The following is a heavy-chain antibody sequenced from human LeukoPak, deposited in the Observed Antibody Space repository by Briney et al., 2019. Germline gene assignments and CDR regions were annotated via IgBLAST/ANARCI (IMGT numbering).Heavy chain of an antibody. J-gene: IGHJ4*02. Sequence: PGGSLRLSCEVSEFTVSSNYMSWVRQAPGKGLEWVSVIYSGGSTYYAGSVKGRFTISKDNSKNTLYLQMNSLRAEDTAVYYCATSAAVRLFDYWGQGALVTVSS. CDR2: IYSGGST. D-gene: IGHD2-2*01. CDR1: EFTVSSNY. CDR3: ATSAAVRLFDY. V-gene: IGHV3-53*01.